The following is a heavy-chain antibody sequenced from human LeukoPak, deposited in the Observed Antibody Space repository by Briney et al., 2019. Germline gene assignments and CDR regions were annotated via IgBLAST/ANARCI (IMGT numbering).Heavy chain of an antibody. D-gene: IGHD2-15*01. CDR3: ARGSEGYCSGGGCYYGMDV. V-gene: IGHV3-21*01. Sequence: GGSLRLSCAASGFTFSSYIMNWVRQAPGKGLEWVSYISSSSSYIYYADSVKGRFTISRDNAENSLYLQMNGLRAEDTAVYYCARGSEGYCSGGGCYYGMDVWGQGTTVTVSS. CDR1: GFTFSSYI. J-gene: IGHJ6*01. CDR2: ISSSSSYI.